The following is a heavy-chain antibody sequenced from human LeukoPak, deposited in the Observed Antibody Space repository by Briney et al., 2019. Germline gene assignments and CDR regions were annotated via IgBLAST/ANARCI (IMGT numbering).Heavy chain of an antibody. CDR1: GGSISSGGDY. D-gene: IGHD1-26*01. V-gene: IGHV4-31*03. Sequence: PSETLSLTCTVSGGSISSGGDYWSWNRQHPGKGLEWIGYIYYSGSTYYNPSLKSRVTISVDTSKNQFSLKLSSVTAADTAVYYCARAESYSTYGMDVWGQATTVTVSS. CDR3: ARAESYSTYGMDV. J-gene: IGHJ6*02. CDR2: IYYSGST.